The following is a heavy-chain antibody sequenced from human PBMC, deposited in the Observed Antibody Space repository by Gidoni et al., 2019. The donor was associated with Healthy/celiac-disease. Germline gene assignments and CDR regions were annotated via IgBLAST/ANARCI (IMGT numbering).Heavy chain of an antibody. J-gene: IGHJ4*02. CDR1: GFTFDDYA. CDR3: AKGLGRSSGWFDY. D-gene: IGHD6-19*01. V-gene: IGHV3-9*01. CDR2: ISWNSGSI. Sequence: EVQLVESGGGLVQPGRSLRLSCAASGFTFDDYAMHWVRQAPGKGLEWVSSISWNSGSIGYADSVKGRFTISRDNAKNSLYLQMNSLGAEDTALYYCAKGLGRSSGWFDYWGQGTLVTVSS.